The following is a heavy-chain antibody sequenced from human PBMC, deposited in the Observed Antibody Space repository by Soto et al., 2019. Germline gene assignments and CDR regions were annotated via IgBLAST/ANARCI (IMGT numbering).Heavy chain of an antibody. CDR2: ISAYNGNT. D-gene: IGHD2-2*01. V-gene: IGHV1-18*01. Sequence: ASVKVSCKASGYTFTSYGISWVRQAPGQGLEWMGWISAYNGNTNYAQKLQGRVTMTTDTSTSTAYMELRSLRSDGTAVYYCARLYCISTSCYLGMDVWGQGTTVTVSS. CDR1: GYTFTSYG. J-gene: IGHJ6*02. CDR3: ARLYCISTSCYLGMDV.